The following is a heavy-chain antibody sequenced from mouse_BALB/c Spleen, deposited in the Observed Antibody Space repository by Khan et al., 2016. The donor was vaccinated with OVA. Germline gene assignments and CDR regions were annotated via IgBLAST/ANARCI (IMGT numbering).Heavy chain of an antibody. CDR2: IYPGSGRT. D-gene: IGHD1-1*01. Sequence: VQLQESGPELVKPGASVKMSCKASGYTFTDYVISWVKQRTGQGLEWIGEIYPGSGRTYYNERFKGQATLTADKSSNTAYMQLSSLTSEDSAVDFWARSYAGAWFDYWGQGTPITVSA. CDR3: ARSYAGAWFDY. J-gene: IGHJ3*01. CDR1: GYTFTDYV. V-gene: IGHV1-77*01.